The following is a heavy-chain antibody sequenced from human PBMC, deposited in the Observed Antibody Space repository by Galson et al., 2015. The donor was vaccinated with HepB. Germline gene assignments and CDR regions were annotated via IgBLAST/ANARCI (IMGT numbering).Heavy chain of an antibody. V-gene: IGHV3-23*01. CDR3: AKSGGYWPEYFQH. D-gene: IGHD3-10*01. Sequence: SLRLSCAASGFTFSSYAMSWVRQAPGKGLEWVSAISGSGGSTYYADSVKGRFTISRDNSKNTLYLQMNSLRAEDTAVYYCAKSGGYWPEYFQHWGQGTLVTVSS. CDR1: GFTFSSYA. CDR2: ISGSGGST. J-gene: IGHJ1*01.